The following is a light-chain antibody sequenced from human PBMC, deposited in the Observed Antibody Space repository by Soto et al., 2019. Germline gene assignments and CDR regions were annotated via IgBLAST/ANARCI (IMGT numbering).Light chain of an antibody. J-gene: IGKJ1*01. V-gene: IGKV3-15*01. Sequence: IVMTQSPATLSVSPGERATLSCRASQSVSSSLAWYQQKPGQAPRLLIYGASTRATGIPARFSGSGSGTDFTLTISRLEPEDFAVYYCQQYGSSGTFGQGTKVEIX. CDR3: QQYGSSGT. CDR1: QSVSSS. CDR2: GAS.